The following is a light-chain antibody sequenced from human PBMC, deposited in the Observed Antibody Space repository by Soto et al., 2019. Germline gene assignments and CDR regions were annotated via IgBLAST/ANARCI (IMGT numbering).Light chain of an antibody. V-gene: IGLV2-14*01. CDR1: SSDVGGYNY. Sequence: QSVLTQPASVSGSPGQSITISCTGTSSDVGGYNYVSWYQQHPGKAPKLMIYDVSNRPSGFSNRFSGSKSGNTASLTISGLQAEDEVDYYCSSYTSSSTPFYVFGTGTKVP. J-gene: IGLJ1*01. CDR3: SSYTSSSTPFYV. CDR2: DVS.